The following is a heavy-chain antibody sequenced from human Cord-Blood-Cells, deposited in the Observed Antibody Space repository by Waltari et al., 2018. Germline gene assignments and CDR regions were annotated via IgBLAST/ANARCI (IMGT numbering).Heavy chain of an antibody. V-gene: IGHV1-24*01. CDR1: GYTRTELS. CDR3: ATEFLPSIAARLEKIYFQH. J-gene: IGHJ1*01. D-gene: IGHD6-6*01. Sequence: QVQLVQSGAEVKKPGASVKVSCKVSGYTRTELSIHWLRQAPGTGLEWMGGVDPEDGETIYAQKFQGRVTMTEDTSTDTAYMELSSLRSEDTAVYYCATEFLPSIAARLEKIYFQHWGQGTLVTVSS. CDR2: VDPEDGET.